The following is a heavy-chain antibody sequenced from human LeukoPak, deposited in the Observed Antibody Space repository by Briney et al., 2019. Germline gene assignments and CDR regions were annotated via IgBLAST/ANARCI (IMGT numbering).Heavy chain of an antibody. D-gene: IGHD5-12*01. CDR2: IKQDGSEK. Sequence: GGSLRLSCAASGFTFSSYWMSWVRQAPGKGREWVANIKQDGSEKYYVDSVKGRFTISRDNAKNSLYLQMNSLRAEDTAVYYCARSLRGYSGYDYTPLDYWGQGTLVTVSS. CDR1: GFTFSSYW. J-gene: IGHJ4*02. CDR3: ARSLRGYSGYDYTPLDY. V-gene: IGHV3-7*01.